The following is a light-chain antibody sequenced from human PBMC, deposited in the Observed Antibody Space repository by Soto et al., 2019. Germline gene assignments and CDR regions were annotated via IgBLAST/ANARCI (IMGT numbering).Light chain of an antibody. CDR3: QHYVTWPLS. V-gene: IGKV3-15*01. J-gene: IGKJ4*01. Sequence: SVSPGVRANLYCRASQGIGKTFAWYQQQPGQTPRLLIYDTSIRATGVPDRFSGSRSGAEFTLTISSLQSEDFAVYYCQHYVTWPLSFGGGTEV. CDR2: DTS. CDR1: QGIGKT.